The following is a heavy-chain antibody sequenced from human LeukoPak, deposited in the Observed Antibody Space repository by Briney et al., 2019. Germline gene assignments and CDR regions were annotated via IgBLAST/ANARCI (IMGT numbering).Heavy chain of an antibody. Sequence: PGGSLRLSCAASGFTCDDYAMHWVRQAPGKGLEWASGISWNSGSIGYADSVKGRFTISRDNAKNSLYLQMNSLRAEDTAVYYCARGPWTNDYGGSFAYWGQGTLVTVSS. J-gene: IGHJ4*02. CDR3: ARGPWTNDYGGSFAY. CDR1: GFTCDDYA. V-gene: IGHV3-9*01. CDR2: ISWNSGSI. D-gene: IGHD4-23*01.